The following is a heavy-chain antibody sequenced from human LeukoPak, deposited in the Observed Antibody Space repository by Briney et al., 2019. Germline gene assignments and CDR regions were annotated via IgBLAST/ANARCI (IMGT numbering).Heavy chain of an antibody. CDR3: ASLKPITIFGVVSDY. J-gene: IGHJ4*02. D-gene: IGHD3-3*01. CDR2: IYHSGST. CDR1: GHSISSGYY. Sequence: SETLSLTCAVSGHSISSGYYWGWIRQPPGKGLEWIGSIYHSGSTYYNPSLKSRVTISVDTSKNQFSLKLSSVTAADTAVHYCASLKPITIFGVVSDYWGQGTLVTVSS. V-gene: IGHV4-38-2*01.